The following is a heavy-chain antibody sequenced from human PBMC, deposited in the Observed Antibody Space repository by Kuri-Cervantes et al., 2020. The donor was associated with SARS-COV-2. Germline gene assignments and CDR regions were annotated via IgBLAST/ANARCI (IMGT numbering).Heavy chain of an antibody. Sequence: GSLRLSCTVSGGSISSSSYYWGWIRQPPGKGLEWIGSIYYSGSTYYNPSLESRVTISVDTSKNQFSLKLSSVTAADTAVYYCASQVDTAMAFDYWGQGTLVTVSS. V-gene: IGHV4-39*01. CDR1: GGSISSSSYY. CDR3: ASQVDTAMAFDY. CDR2: IYYSGST. J-gene: IGHJ4*02. D-gene: IGHD5-18*01.